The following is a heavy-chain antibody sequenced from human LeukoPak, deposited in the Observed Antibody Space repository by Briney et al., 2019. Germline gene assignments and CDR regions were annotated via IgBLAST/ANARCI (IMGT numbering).Heavy chain of an antibody. Sequence: GGSLRLSCTASGVTFSRHSVNWVRQAPGKGLEWVSHISSTCTTIYYADSVKGRFTISRDNAKSSLYLQMNSLRAEDTAKYYCAGWVSALHRYFYYYGLDVWGQGTTVVVSS. D-gene: IGHD3-16*01. CDR3: AGWVSALHRYFYYYGLDV. J-gene: IGHJ6*02. V-gene: IGHV3-48*01. CDR2: ISSTCTTI. CDR1: GVTFSRHS.